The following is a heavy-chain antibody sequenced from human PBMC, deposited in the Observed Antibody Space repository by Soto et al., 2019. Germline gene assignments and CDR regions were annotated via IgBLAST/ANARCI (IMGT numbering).Heavy chain of an antibody. CDR3: ARELLMTKVTTPYNWFDP. V-gene: IGHV4-30-4*01. Sequence: PSETLSLTCTVSGGSISSGDFYWSWIRQPPGKGLEWIGYIYNSGSTYYNPSLKSRVTISIETSKNQFSLKLSSVTAADTAVYYCARELLMTKVTTPYNWFDPWGQGTLVTVSS. J-gene: IGHJ5*02. CDR1: GGSISSGDFY. CDR2: IYNSGST. D-gene: IGHD4-17*01.